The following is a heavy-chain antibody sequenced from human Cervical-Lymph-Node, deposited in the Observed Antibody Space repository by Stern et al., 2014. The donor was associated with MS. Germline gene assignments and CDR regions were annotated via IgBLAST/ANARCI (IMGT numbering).Heavy chain of an antibody. J-gene: IGHJ5*02. D-gene: IGHD2-2*01. CDR2: IIPIFGTA. CDR1: GGTFSSYA. Sequence: QMQLVQSGAEVKKPGSSVKVSCKASGGTFSSYAISWVRQAPGQGLEWMGGIIPIFGTANYAQKFQGRVTITADESTSTAYMELSSMRSEDTAVYYCARAPRQLLISGGWFDPWGQGTLVTVSS. CDR3: ARAPRQLLISGGWFDP. V-gene: IGHV1-69*01.